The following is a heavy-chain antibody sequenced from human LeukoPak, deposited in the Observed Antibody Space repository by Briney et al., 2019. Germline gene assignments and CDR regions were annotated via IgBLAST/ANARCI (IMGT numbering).Heavy chain of an antibody. Sequence: SETLSLTCAVYGGSFSGYYWSWIRQPPGKRLEWIGEINHSGSTNYNPSLKSRVTISEDTSKNQFSLKLSSVTAADTAVYYCARGWGRAVAGPIYYYYYGMDVWGQGTTVTVSS. CDR2: INHSGST. CDR1: GGSFSGYY. D-gene: IGHD6-19*01. CDR3: ARGWGRAVAGPIYYYYYGMDV. V-gene: IGHV4-34*01. J-gene: IGHJ6*02.